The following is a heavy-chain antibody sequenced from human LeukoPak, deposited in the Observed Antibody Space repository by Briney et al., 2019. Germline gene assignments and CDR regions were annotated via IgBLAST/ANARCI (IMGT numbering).Heavy chain of an antibody. Sequence: GGSLRLSCAASGFTFSSYAMSWVRQAPGKGLEWVSAISGSGGSTYYADSVKGRFTISRDNSKNTLYLQMNSLRAEDTAVYYCATQLPAYYDILKADSRDAFDIWGQGTMVTVSS. J-gene: IGHJ3*02. CDR3: ATQLPAYYDILKADSRDAFDI. CDR1: GFTFSSYA. CDR2: ISGSGGST. V-gene: IGHV3-23*01. D-gene: IGHD3-9*01.